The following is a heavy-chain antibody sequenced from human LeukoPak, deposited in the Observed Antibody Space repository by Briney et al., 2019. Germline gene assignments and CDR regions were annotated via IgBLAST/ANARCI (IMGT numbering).Heavy chain of an antibody. Sequence: GGSLRLSCAASGLTFSSYAMSWVRQAPGKGLEWVSGISGSGDNAYYADSVKGRFTISRDNSKNTLYLQMNSLRADDTAVYYCAKGGLVHRFDPWGQGTVVTVSS. J-gene: IGHJ5*02. CDR3: AKGGLVHRFDP. CDR2: ISGSGDNA. V-gene: IGHV3-23*01. CDR1: GLTFSSYA.